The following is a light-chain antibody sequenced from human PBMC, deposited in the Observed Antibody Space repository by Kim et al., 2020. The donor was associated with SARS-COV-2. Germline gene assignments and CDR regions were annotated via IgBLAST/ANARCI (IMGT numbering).Light chain of an antibody. Sequence: PGWTVTLTCASSTGAVTTDSYPNWLQQTPGQAPRALIYNTDKRHSWTPARFSGSLRGGKAALTLSGVQPDDEAEYYCMIYYGGVYVFGTGTKVTVL. J-gene: IGLJ1*01. V-gene: IGLV7-43*01. CDR3: MIYYGGVYV. CDR1: TGAVTTDSY. CDR2: NTD.